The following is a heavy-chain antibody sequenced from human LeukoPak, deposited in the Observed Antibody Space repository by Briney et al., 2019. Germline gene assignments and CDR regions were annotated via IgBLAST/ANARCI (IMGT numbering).Heavy chain of an antibody. D-gene: IGHD3-22*01. J-gene: IGHJ4*02. Sequence: SETLSLTCAVYGGSFSGYYWSWIRQPPGKGLEWIGEINHSGSTNYNPSLKSRVTISVDTSKNQFSLKLSSVTAADTAVYYCARTKDRYYYDSSGYYGGCFDYWGQGTLVTVSS. CDR2: INHSGST. V-gene: IGHV4-34*01. CDR1: GGSFSGYY. CDR3: ARTKDRYYYDSSGYYGGCFDY.